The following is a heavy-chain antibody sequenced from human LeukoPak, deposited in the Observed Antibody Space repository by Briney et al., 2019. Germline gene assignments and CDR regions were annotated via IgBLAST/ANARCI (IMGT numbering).Heavy chain of an antibody. J-gene: IGHJ4*02. D-gene: IGHD6-19*01. Sequence: SETLSLTCTVSGGSISSYYWSWIRQPPGKGLEWIGYIYYSGSTNYNPSLKGRVTISVDTSKNQFSLKLSSVTAADTAVYYCARSARIAVAGRSDRFFDYWGQGTLVTVSS. CDR2: IYYSGST. CDR1: GGSISSYY. V-gene: IGHV4-59*01. CDR3: ARSARIAVAGRSDRFFDY.